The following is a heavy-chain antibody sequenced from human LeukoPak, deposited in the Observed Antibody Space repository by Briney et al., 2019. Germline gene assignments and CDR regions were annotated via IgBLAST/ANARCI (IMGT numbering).Heavy chain of an antibody. Sequence: GGSLRLSCAASGLTFSSYAMSWVRLAPGKGLEWVSSISAAGSNIKYADSVQGRFTISRDRSKNTLYLHMNSLRAEDTALYFCAKDRGNWGYAFDIWGQGTMVTVSS. CDR2: ISAAGSNI. J-gene: IGHJ3*02. CDR1: GLTFSSYA. D-gene: IGHD7-27*01. V-gene: IGHV3-23*01. CDR3: AKDRGNWGYAFDI.